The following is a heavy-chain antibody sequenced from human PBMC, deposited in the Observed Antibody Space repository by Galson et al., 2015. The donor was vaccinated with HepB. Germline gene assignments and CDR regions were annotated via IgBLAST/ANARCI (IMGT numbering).Heavy chain of an antibody. CDR3: ARGPAMRFDY. J-gene: IGHJ4*02. V-gene: IGHV4-39*07. CDR1: GGSISSSTYY. CDR2: IYYSGST. D-gene: IGHD2-2*01. Sequence: SETLSLTCTVSGGSISSSTYYWGWIRQPPGKGLEWIGSIYYSGSTYYNPSLKSRVTISVDTSKNQFSLKLSSVTAADTAMYFCARGPAMRFDYWGQGTLVTVSS.